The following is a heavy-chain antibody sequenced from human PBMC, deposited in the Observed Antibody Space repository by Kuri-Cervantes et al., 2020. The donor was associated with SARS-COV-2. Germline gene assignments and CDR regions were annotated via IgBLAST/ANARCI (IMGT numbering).Heavy chain of an antibody. CDR3: ARELVVVPAAEQNWYYYYGMDV. D-gene: IGHD2-2*01. J-gene: IGHJ6*02. CDR2: ISAYNGNT. V-gene: IGHV1-18*04. Sequence: ASVKVSCKASGYTFTSYGISWVRQAPGQGLEWMGWISAYNGNTNYAQKFQGWVTMTRDTSISTAYMELSRLRSDDTAVYYCARELVVVPAAEQNWYYYYGMDVWGQGTTVTVSS. CDR1: GYTFTSYG.